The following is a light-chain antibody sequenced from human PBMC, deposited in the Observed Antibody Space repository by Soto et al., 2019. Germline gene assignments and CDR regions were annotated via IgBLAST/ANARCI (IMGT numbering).Light chain of an antibody. CDR1: QSISSW. J-gene: IGKJ1*01. V-gene: IGKV1-5*03. CDR3: QHYNSYSEA. CDR2: KAS. Sequence: IQMTQSPSTLSASVGDRVTITCRASQSISSWLAWYQQKPGKAPKLLIYKASSLESGVPSRFRGSGSGTEFTLTISSLQPDDFATYYCQHYNSYSEAFGQGTKV.